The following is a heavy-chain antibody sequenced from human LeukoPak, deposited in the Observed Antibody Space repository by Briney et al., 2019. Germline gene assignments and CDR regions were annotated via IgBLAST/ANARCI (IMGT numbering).Heavy chain of an antibody. CDR2: INHSGST. V-gene: IGHV4-34*01. CDR1: GGSFSGYY. CDR3: ARGRIGTYYYDSSGYYSPYYFDY. D-gene: IGHD3-22*01. Sequence: SETLSLTCAVYGGSFSGYYWSWICQPPGKGLEWIGEINHSGSTNYNPSLKSRVTISVDTSKNQFSLKLSSVTAADTAVYYCARGRIGTYYYDSSGYYSPYYFDYWGQGTLVTVSS. J-gene: IGHJ4*02.